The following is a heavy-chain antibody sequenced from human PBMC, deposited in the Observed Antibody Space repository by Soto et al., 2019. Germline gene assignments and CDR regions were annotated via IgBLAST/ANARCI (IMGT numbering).Heavy chain of an antibody. CDR1: GGSFSGHS. CDR3: STRAYDTNGYYRFDP. J-gene: IGHJ5*01. CDR2: INHSGRV. Sequence: SETLSLTCAVYGGSFSGHSWTWIRQSPGKGLEWIGDINHSGRVNYSPSLKSRVTISLDTSKNQFSLTLSAVAAADTAMYYCSTRAYDTNGYYRFDPWGQGTLVTVSS. V-gene: IGHV4-34*01. D-gene: IGHD3-22*01.